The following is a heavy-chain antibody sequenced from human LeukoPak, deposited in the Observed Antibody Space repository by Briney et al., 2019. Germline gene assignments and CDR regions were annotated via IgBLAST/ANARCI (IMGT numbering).Heavy chain of an antibody. J-gene: IGHJ4*02. V-gene: IGHV4-39*01. CDR1: GGSISSSSYY. CDR3: VRGLATAGTDY. D-gene: IGHD6-13*01. Sequence: SETLSLTCTVSGGSISSSSYYWGWIRQPPGKGLEWIGSIYYVGSTYCNPSLKSRVTISADTSKNQFSLKVTSVTAADTAVYYCVRGLATAGTDYWAQGTLVTVSS. CDR2: IYYVGST.